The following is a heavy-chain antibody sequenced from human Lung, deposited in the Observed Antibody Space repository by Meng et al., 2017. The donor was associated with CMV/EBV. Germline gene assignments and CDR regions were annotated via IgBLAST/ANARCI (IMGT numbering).Heavy chain of an antibody. CDR1: GFTFSSYE. CDR3: ARTIAAAPYYCDY. V-gene: IGHV3-48*03. CDR2: ISSSGSTI. D-gene: IGHD6-13*01. Sequence: GGSLRLXCAASGFTFSSYEMNWVRQAPGKGLEWVSYISSSGSTIYYADSVKGRFTISRDNAKNSLYLQMNSLRAEDTAVYYCARTIAAAPYYCDYWGQGTLVTVSS. J-gene: IGHJ4*02.